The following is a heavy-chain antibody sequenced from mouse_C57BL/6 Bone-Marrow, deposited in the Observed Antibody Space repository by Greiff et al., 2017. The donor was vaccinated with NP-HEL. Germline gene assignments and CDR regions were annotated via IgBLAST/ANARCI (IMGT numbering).Heavy chain of an antibody. Sequence: EVKLMESGAGLVKPGGSLKLSCAASGFTFSSYAMSWVRQTPEKRLEWVAYISSGGDYNYYADTVKGRFTISRDNARNTLYLQMSSLNSEDTSIYYCTRPLYYDYFAYWGQGTLVTVSA. CDR3: TRPLYYDYFAY. V-gene: IGHV5-9-1*02. D-gene: IGHD2-4*01. J-gene: IGHJ3*01. CDR2: ISSGGDYN. CDR1: GFTFSSYA.